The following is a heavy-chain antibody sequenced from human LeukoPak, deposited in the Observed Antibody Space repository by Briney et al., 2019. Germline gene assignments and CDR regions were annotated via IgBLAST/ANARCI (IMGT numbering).Heavy chain of an antibody. Sequence: GGSLRLSYAASGFTFSSYGMHWVRQAPGKGLEWVAVIWYDGSNKYYADSVKGRFTISRDNSKNTLYLQMNSLRAEDTAVYYCAKDSPYYYDSSGYYGFDYWGQGTLVTVSS. V-gene: IGHV3-33*06. CDR2: IWYDGSNK. D-gene: IGHD3-22*01. J-gene: IGHJ4*02. CDR3: AKDSPYYYDSSGYYGFDY. CDR1: GFTFSSYG.